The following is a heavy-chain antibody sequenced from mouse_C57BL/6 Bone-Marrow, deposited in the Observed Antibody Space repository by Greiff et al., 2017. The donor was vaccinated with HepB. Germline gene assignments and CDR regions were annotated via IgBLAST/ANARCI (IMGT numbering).Heavy chain of an antibody. CDR2: IDPSDSYT. V-gene: IGHV1-69*01. D-gene: IGHD3-2*02. CDR1: GYTFTSYW. J-gene: IGHJ4*01. CDR3: ARRGRQLRLQGYYYAMDY. Sequence: VQLQQPGAELVMPGASVKLSCKASGYTFTSYWMHWVKQRPGQGLEWIGEIDPSDSYTNYNQKFKGKSTLTVDKSSSTAYMQLSSLTSEDSAVYYCARRGRQLRLQGYYYAMDYWGQGTSVTVSS.